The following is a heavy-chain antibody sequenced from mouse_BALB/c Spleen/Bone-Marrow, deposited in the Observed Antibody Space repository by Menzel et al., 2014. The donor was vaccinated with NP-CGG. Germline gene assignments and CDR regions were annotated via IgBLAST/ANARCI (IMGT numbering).Heavy chain of an antibody. CDR1: GFAFSSYD. Sequence: EVHLVESGGGLVKPGGSLKLSCAASGFAFSSYDMSWVRQTPEKRLEWVAYISSGGGSTYYPDTVKGRFTISRDNAKNTLYLQMSSLKSEDTAMYYRARTTPYAMDYWGQGTSVTVSS. CDR3: ARTTPYAMDY. D-gene: IGHD5-5*01. CDR2: ISSGGGST. J-gene: IGHJ4*01. V-gene: IGHV5-12-1*01.